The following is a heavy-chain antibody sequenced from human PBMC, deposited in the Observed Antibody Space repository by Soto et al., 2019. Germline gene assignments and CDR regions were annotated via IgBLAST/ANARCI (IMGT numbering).Heavy chain of an antibody. CDR3: ARDPTVGAPRPLYGMDV. CDR1: GFTFSSYA. CDR2: ISYDGSNK. D-gene: IGHD1-26*01. Sequence: QVQLVESGGGVVQPGRSLRLSCAASGFTFSSYAMHWVRQAPGKGLEWVAVISYDGSNKYHADSVKGRFTISRDNSKNTLYLQMNSLRAEDTAVYYCARDPTVGAPRPLYGMDVWGQGTTVTVSS. J-gene: IGHJ6*02. V-gene: IGHV3-30-3*01.